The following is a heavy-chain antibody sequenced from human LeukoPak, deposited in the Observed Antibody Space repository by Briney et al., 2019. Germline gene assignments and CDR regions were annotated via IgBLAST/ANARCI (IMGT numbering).Heavy chain of an antibody. V-gene: IGHV4-59*01. D-gene: IGHD3-16*02. CDR3: ARDRAYYDYVWGSYRLSLWFDY. CDR1: GGSISSYY. Sequence: SETLSLTCTVSGGSISSYYWSWIRQPPGKGLEWIGYIYYSGSTNYNPSLKSRVTISVDTSKNQLTLKLSSVTAADTAVYYCARDRAYYDYVWGSYRLSLWFDYWGQGTLVTVSS. CDR2: IYYSGST. J-gene: IGHJ4*02.